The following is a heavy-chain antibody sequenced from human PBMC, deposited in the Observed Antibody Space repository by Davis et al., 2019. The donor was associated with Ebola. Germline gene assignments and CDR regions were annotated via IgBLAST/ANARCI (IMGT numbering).Heavy chain of an antibody. Sequence: GESLKISCAASGFIFSDYWMHWVRQAPGKGLVWVSNIKSDGSSTNYADSVKGRFTISRDNAKNTLYLQMNNLSLHQGPIGLPPGTLLQEHLWG. CDR2: IKSDGSST. CDR1: GFIFSDYW. J-gene: IGHJ6*01. CDR3: PGTLLQEHL. V-gene: IGHV3-74*01.